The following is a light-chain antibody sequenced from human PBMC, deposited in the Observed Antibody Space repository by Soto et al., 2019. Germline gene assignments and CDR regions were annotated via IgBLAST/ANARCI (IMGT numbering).Light chain of an antibody. Sequence: EIVLTQSPDTLSLSPGESATLSCRASQGIGRYLAWFQQKPGQAPRLLIYDASTRATGIPARFSGSGSGTDFTLTISSLEPEDFAVYYCQQYHNWPPQYTFGQGTKLQIK. V-gene: IGKV3-11*01. CDR2: DAS. J-gene: IGKJ2*01. CDR3: QQYHNWPPQYT. CDR1: QGIGRY.